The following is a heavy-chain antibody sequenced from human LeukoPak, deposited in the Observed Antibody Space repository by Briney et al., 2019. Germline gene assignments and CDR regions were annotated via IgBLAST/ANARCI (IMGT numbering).Heavy chain of an antibody. CDR2: IWYDGSNK. CDR3: ASNYYESSGYYVDAFDI. D-gene: IGHD3-22*01. Sequence: TGGSLRLSCAASGFTFSSYGMHWVRQAPGKGLEWVAVIWYDGSNKYYADSVKGRFTISRDNSKNTLYLQMNSLRAEDTAVYYCASNYYESSGYYVDAFDIWGQGTMVTVSS. V-gene: IGHV3-33*01. CDR1: GFTFSSYG. J-gene: IGHJ3*02.